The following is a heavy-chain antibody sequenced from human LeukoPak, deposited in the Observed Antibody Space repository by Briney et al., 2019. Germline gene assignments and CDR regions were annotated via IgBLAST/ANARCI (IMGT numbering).Heavy chain of an antibody. J-gene: IGHJ6*02. V-gene: IGHV4-4*07. CDR2: IYTSGST. CDR1: GGSISSYY. CDR3: ARDWSLDCSGGSCYLMGV. D-gene: IGHD2-15*01. Sequence: SETLSLTCTVSGGSISSYYWSWIRQPAGKGLEWIGRIYTSGSTNYNPSLKSRVTMSVDTSKNQFSLKLSSVTAADTAVYYCARDWSLDCSGGSCYLMGVWGQGTTVTVSS.